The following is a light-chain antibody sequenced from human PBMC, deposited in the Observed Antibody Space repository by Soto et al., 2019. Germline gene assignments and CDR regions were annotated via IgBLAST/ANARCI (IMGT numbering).Light chain of an antibody. J-gene: IGKJ1*01. CDR1: QSISSC. CDR2: DAS. V-gene: IGKV1-5*01. CDR3: QQYNSYSWT. Sequence: DIQMTQSPSTLSASVGDRVTITCRASQSISSCLAWYQQKPGKAPKLLIYDASSLESGVPSRFSGSGSGKEFTLTISSLKPDDFATYYCQQYNSYSWTLGQVTKADIK.